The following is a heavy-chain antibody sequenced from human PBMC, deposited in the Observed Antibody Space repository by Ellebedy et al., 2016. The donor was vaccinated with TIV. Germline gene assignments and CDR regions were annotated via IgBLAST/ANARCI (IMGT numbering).Heavy chain of an antibody. CDR3: ARAPESADDY. V-gene: IGHV1-46*01. CDR2: INPSGGST. CDR1: GYTFTSYY. J-gene: IGHJ4*02. Sequence: AASVKVSCKASGYTFTSYYMHWVRQAPGQGLEWMGIINPSGGSTSYAQKFQGRVTMTRDTSTSTVYMELRSLRSDDTAVYYCARAPESADDYWGQGTLVTVSS.